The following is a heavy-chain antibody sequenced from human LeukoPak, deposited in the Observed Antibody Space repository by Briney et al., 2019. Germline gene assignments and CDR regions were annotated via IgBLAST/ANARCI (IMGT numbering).Heavy chain of an antibody. V-gene: IGHV4-59*01. D-gene: IGHD3-10*01. CDR3: ARATGVLWFGEYYGMDV. CDR2: IYYSGST. CDR1: GGSISSYY. J-gene: IGHJ6*02. Sequence: SETLSLTCTVSGGSISSYYWSWIRQPPGKGLEWIGYIYYSGSTNYNPSLKSRVTISVDTSKIQFSLKLSSVTAADTAVYYCARATGVLWFGEYYGMDVWGQGTTVTVSS.